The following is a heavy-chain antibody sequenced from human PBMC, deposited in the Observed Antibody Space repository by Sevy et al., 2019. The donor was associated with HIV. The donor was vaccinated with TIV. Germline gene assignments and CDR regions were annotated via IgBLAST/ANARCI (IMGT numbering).Heavy chain of an antibody. Sequence: GGSLRLSCAGSGFTFDDYAMHWVRQGPGKGLEWVSGISWNSGNIGYADSVKGRFTISRDNAKNSLWLHMNSLRAEDTALYYSVKVHAGSSLYSYFDYWGQGTLVTVSS. CDR2: ISWNSGNI. D-gene: IGHD6-13*01. CDR1: GFTFDDYA. CDR3: VKVHAGSSLYSYFDY. V-gene: IGHV3-9*01. J-gene: IGHJ4*02.